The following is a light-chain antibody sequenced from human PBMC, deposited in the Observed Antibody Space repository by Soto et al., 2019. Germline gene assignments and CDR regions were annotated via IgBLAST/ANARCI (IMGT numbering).Light chain of an antibody. J-gene: IGLJ2*01. CDR3: SSYTSSSTQ. CDR2: DVS. Sequence: QSALTQPASVSGSPGQSITISCTGTSSDVGGYNYVSWYQQHPGKAPKLMIYDVSNRPSGVSNRFSGSKSGNTASLTISGIQAEDEADYYCSSYTSSSTQFGGGTKLTVL. CDR1: SSDVGGYNY. V-gene: IGLV2-14*01.